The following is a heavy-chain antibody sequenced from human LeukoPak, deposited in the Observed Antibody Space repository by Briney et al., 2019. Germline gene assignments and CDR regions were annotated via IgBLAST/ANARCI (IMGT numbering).Heavy chain of an antibody. CDR1: GFSLSTSGMC. D-gene: IGHD6-19*01. CDR3: ARGIAVAGPLDY. CDR2: IDWDDDK. V-gene: IGHV2-70*01. J-gene: IGHJ4*02. Sequence: ESGPALVKPTQTLTLTCTFSGFSLSTSGMCVSWIRQPPGKALEWLALIDWDDDKYYSTSLKTRLTISKDTSKNQVVLTITNMDPVDTATYYCARGIAVAGPLDYWGQGTLVTVSS.